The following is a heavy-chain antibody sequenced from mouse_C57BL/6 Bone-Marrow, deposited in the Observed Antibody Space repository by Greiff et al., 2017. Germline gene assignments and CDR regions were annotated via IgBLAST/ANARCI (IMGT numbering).Heavy chain of an antibody. V-gene: IGHV14-4*01. Sequence: EVQLQQSGAELVRPGASVKLSCTASGFNIKDDYMHWVKQRPEQGLEWIGWIDPENGDTEYASKFQGKATITADTSSNTAYRQLSSLTSEDTAVYYCTTYYYGKRYFDYWGQGTTLTVSS. CDR3: TTYYYGKRYFDY. CDR1: GFNIKDDY. J-gene: IGHJ2*01. D-gene: IGHD2-1*01. CDR2: IDPENGDT.